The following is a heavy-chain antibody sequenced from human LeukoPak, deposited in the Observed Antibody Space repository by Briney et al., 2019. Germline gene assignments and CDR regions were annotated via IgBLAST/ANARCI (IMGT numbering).Heavy chain of an antibody. V-gene: IGHV3-23*01. CDR2: ISGDGFFTT. CDR3: ARWDDSAWAFGN. D-gene: IGHD6-19*01. Sequence: GGSLRLSCAASGFDFYNFALSWVRQAPGRGLEWVSVISGDGFFTTKYAASVKGRFTISKDDSMNTVYLEMKTLRAEDTAIYYCARWDDSAWAFGNWGPGTLVTVSS. CDR1: GFDFYNFA. J-gene: IGHJ4*02.